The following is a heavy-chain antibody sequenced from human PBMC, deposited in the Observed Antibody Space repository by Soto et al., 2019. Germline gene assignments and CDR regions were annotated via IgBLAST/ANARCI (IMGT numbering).Heavy chain of an antibody. CDR3: ALRSMAVVPEY. CDR2: LYIGRSA. CDR1: GDSISSIS. J-gene: IGHJ4*02. V-gene: IGHV4-59*01. D-gene: IGHD3-22*01. Sequence: QVQLQESGPGLVKPSETLSLTCAVSGDSISSISCLWIGQPQGRGLGSIGYLYIGRSANYNPSPKSRVTLSVDTSTNQCSLTLSSMTAADTAVYYCALRSMAVVPEYWGQGTLVTVSS.